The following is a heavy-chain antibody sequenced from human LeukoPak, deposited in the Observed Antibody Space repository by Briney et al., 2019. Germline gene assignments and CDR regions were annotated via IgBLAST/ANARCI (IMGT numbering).Heavy chain of an antibody. Sequence: PGGSLRLSCAASGFTFDDYAMHWVRQAPGKGLEWVSGISWNSGSIGYADSVKGRFIISRDNAKNSLYLQMGSLSTEDTAFYYCAKEMDLSRYCSSTSCHPFDFWGQGTLVTVSS. D-gene: IGHD2-2*01. CDR2: ISWNSGSI. CDR1: GFTFDDYA. J-gene: IGHJ4*02. V-gene: IGHV3-9*01. CDR3: AKEMDLSRYCSSTSCHPFDF.